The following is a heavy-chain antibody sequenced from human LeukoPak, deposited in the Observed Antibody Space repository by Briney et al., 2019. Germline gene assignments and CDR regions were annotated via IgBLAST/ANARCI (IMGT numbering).Heavy chain of an antibody. CDR1: GFTLDDYG. Sequence: GGSLRLSCAASGFTLDDYGMSWVRQAPGEGLGWVSVIIWNGGSTGYADSVKGRFTISRDNAKNSLYLQMNSLRAEDTAVYYCARDVTPPGAPYYYYYGMDVWGQGTTVTVSS. CDR2: IIWNGGST. J-gene: IGHJ6*02. D-gene: IGHD4-17*01. V-gene: IGHV3-20*04. CDR3: ARDVTPPGAPYYYYYGMDV.